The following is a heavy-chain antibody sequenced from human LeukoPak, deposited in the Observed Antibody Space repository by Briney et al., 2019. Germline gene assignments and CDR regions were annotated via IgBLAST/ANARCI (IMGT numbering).Heavy chain of an antibody. V-gene: IGHV4-59*08. CDR3: ARFPSPVYNYYGLDV. Sequence: SETLSLTCTVSGGSISTYYWSWIRQPPGKGLEWIGNIYHSGITTYNPSLKGRVTISVDTSKNQFSLKLSSVTATDTAVYYCARFPSPVYNYYGLDVWGQGTTVTVSS. J-gene: IGHJ6*02. CDR2: IYHSGIT. CDR1: GGSISTYY.